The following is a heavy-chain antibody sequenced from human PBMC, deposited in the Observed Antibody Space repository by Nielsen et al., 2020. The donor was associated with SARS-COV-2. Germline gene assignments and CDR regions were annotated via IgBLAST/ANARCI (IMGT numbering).Heavy chain of an antibody. V-gene: IGHV4-31*03. Sequence: SETLSPTCTVSGGSISSGGSSWSWIRQHPGKGLEWIASRHYNGNTYYNPSLHRPMISVDTSKNEFSLRLTSVTAADTALYYCARGAGWFDPWGQGTRVTVSS. CDR2: RHYNGNT. CDR3: ARGAGWFDP. D-gene: IGHD6-19*01. J-gene: IGHJ5*02. CDR1: GGSISSGGSS.